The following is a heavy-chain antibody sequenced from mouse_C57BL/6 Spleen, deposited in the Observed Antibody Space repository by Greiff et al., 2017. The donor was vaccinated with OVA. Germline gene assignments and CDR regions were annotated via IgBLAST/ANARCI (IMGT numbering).Heavy chain of an antibody. Sequence: EVQLVESGGDLVKPGGSLKLSCAASGFTFSSYGMSWVRQTPDKRLEWVATISSGGSYTYYPDSVKGRVTLSRDNANNTLYLQMSSLKTEDTAFYYCARLTVVPTDAIDYWGQGTTLTVSS. CDR2: ISSGGSYT. D-gene: IGHD1-1*01. V-gene: IGHV5-6*01. J-gene: IGHJ2*01. CDR3: ARLTVVPTDAIDY. CDR1: GFTFSSYG.